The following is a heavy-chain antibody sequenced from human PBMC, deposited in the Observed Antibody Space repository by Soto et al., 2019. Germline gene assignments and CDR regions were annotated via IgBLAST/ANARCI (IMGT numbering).Heavy chain of an antibody. CDR3: AKDEALFIVVVVAAGAFDL. V-gene: IGHV3-23*01. J-gene: IGHJ3*01. Sequence: GGSLRLSCAASGFTFSSYAMSWVRQAPGKGLEWVSAISGSGGSTYYADSVKGRFTISRDNSKNTLYLQMNSLRAEDTAVYYCAKDEALFIVVVVAAGAFDLWGQGTIVTL. CDR2: ISGSGGST. D-gene: IGHD2-15*01. CDR1: GFTFSSYA.